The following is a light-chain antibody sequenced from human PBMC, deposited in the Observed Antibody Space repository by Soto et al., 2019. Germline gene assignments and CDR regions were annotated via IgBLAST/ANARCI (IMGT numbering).Light chain of an antibody. CDR2: SAS. Sequence: ILMAQSPATLSVSPGERATLSCRASQSVSSNLAWYQQKPGQAPRLLIYSASTRATAIPARFSGSGSGTAFTLTISSLQSEDCALYYCQQYNNWPGTFGQGTRWIS. CDR1: QSVSSN. CDR3: QQYNNWPGT. J-gene: IGKJ1*01. V-gene: IGKV3-15*01.